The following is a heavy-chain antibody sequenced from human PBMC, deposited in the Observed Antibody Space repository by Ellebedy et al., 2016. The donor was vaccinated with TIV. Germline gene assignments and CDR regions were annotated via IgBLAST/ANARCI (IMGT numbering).Heavy chain of an antibody. CDR1: GFTFSSYS. CDR2: ISASGDIT. D-gene: IGHD1-20*01. CDR3: ANTYNWNPYF. V-gene: IGHV3-23*01. Sequence: GESLKISXAASGFTFSSYSMNWVRQAPGKGLEWVSTISASGDITYHADSVRGRFTISRDNSKNTLYLLMNSLRGEDTAVYYCANTYNWNPYFWGQGALVTVSS. J-gene: IGHJ4*02.